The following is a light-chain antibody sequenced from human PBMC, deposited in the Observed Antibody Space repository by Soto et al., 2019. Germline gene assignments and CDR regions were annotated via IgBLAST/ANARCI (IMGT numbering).Light chain of an antibody. CDR2: AAS. CDR3: QQSYSTPIT. Sequence: DIHLTQSASPLSASVGHRVAITCLASQSISTYLNWYQQKPGKAPKVLIYAASNLQSGVPPRFSGSGSGTDFTLTISSLQPEDVATYFCQQSYSTPITFGQGTRLEIK. J-gene: IGKJ5*01. V-gene: IGKV1-39*01. CDR1: QSISTY.